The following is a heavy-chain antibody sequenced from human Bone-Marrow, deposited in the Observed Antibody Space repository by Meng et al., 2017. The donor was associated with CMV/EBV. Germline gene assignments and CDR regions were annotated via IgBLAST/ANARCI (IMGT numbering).Heavy chain of an antibody. V-gene: IGHV3-21*01. CDR1: GSTFSSYS. CDR3: ARDRQRYCSGGSCYPLDY. Sequence: EVQLVESGXXLAVPGGXLRLSRAXSGSTFSSYSMNWVRQAPGKGLEWVSSISSSSSYIYYADSVKGRFTISRDNAKNSLYLQMNSLRAEDTAVYYCARDRQRYCSGGSCYPLDYWGQGTLVTVSS. J-gene: IGHJ4*02. CDR2: ISSSSSYI. D-gene: IGHD2-15*01.